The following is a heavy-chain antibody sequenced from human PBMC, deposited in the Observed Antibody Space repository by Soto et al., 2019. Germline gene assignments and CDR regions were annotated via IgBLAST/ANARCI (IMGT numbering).Heavy chain of an antibody. Sequence: QAQLVQSGAEVKKSGASVRVSCKASGYTLTNYGVTWVRQAPGQGLEWLGRVTPYKADTNSAQNLQGRVTMATDTSTNTAYLELRSLRYADTAVYFCATDGPSNSGNLYAFDIWGQGTMVTVSA. CDR2: VTPYKADT. CDR3: ATDGPSNSGNLYAFDI. CDR1: GYTLTNYG. D-gene: IGHD5-12*01. J-gene: IGHJ3*02. V-gene: IGHV1-18*04.